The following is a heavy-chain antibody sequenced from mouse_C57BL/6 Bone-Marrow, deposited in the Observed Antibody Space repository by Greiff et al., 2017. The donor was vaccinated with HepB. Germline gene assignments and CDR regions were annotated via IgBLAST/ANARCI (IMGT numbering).Heavy chain of an antibody. CDR2: ISSGGSYT. CDR3: ARRLRENFDY. V-gene: IGHV5-6*01. D-gene: IGHD1-2*01. Sequence: DVQLVESGGDLVKPGGSLKLSCAASGFTFSSYGMSWVRQTPDKRLEWVATISSGGSYTYYPDSVKGRFTISRDNAKNTLYLQMSSLKSEDTAMYYCARRLRENFDYWGQGTTLTVSS. CDR1: GFTFSSYG. J-gene: IGHJ2*01.